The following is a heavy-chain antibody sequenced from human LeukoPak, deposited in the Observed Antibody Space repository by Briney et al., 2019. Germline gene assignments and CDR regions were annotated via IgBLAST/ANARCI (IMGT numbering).Heavy chain of an antibody. CDR2: IYYSGST. J-gene: IGHJ5*02. V-gene: IGHV4-61*01. Sequence: SQTLSLTCTVSGGSISSGSYYWSWIRQPPGKGLEWIGYIYYSGSTNYKPSLKSRVTISVDTSKNQFSLKLSSVTAADTAVYYCARGGYYGSGNDFRFDPWGQGTLVTVSS. D-gene: IGHD3-10*01. CDR1: GGSISSGSYY. CDR3: ARGGYYGSGNDFRFDP.